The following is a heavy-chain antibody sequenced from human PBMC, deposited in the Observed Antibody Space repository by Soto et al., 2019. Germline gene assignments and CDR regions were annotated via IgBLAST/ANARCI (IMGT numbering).Heavy chain of an antibody. CDR3: AKDKYEWLDILTGYLVDY. CDR2: MGGRGGST. CDR1: GFSFGTYG. J-gene: IGHJ4*02. D-gene: IGHD3-9*01. Sequence: EVQLLESGGGLVQPGGSLRLSCSASGFSFGTYGMSWVRQSPGKGLEWVSAMGGRGGSTYYADSVKGRFTISRDNSKNTLYLQMNSLRDEDTALYYCAKDKYEWLDILTGYLVDYWGQGTLVTVSS. V-gene: IGHV3-23*01.